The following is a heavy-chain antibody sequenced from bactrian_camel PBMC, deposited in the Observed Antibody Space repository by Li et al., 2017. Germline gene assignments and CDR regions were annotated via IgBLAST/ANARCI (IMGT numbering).Heavy chain of an antibody. V-gene: IGHV3S6*01. D-gene: IGHD3*01. CDR1: GVIYNGRC. J-gene: IGHJ4*01. Sequence: HVQLVESGGGSVQAGGSLKLSCVVQGVIYNGRCMAWFRQAPGKDREGVASTYTLGNATYYGDSVKGRFTISHDQSVNTLYLQMDGLKPEDTGMYYCAADSRAGYCSLLHEYHYWGQGTQVTVS. CDR3: AADSRAGYCSLLHEYHY. CDR2: TYTLGNAT.